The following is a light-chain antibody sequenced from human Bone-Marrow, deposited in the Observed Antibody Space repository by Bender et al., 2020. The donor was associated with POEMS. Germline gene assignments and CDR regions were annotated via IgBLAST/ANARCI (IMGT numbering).Light chain of an antibody. CDR1: SSDVGNYDR. Sequence: QSALTQPPSVSGSPGQSVTISCTGTSSDVGNYDRVSWYQQPPGTAPKLIIYEVTKRPSGVPDRFSGSKSDNTASLTISGLQAEDEADYFCSSYTTSSLVLFGGGTKVTVL. CDR3: SSYTTSSLVL. V-gene: IGLV2-18*02. J-gene: IGLJ2*01. CDR2: EVT.